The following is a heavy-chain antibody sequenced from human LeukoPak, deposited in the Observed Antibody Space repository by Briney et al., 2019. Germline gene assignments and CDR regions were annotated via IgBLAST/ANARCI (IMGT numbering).Heavy chain of an antibody. CDR3: ARHLSGYDYPLDY. J-gene: IGHJ4*02. V-gene: IGHV4-61*08. Sequence: ASETLSLTCTVSGGSISSGGYYWSWIRQHPGKGLEWIGYIYYSGSTKYNPSLKSRVTISVDTSRNQFSLNLSSVTAADTAVYYCARHLSGYDYPLDYWGQGTLVTVSS. CDR2: IYYSGST. D-gene: IGHD5-12*01. CDR1: GGSISSGGYY.